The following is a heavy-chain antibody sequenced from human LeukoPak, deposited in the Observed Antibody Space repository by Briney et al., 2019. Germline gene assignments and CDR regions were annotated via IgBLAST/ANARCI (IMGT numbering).Heavy chain of an antibody. CDR2: TNTNTGNP. V-gene: IGHV7-4-1*02. Sequence: ASVKVSCKASGYTFTDYYIHWVRQAPGQGLEWMGWTNTNTGNPTYAQGSTGRFVFSLDTSVSTAYLQISSLKAEDTAVYYCARDRRKNWFDPWGQGTLVTVSS. CDR3: ARDRRKNWFDP. CDR1: GYTFTDYY. D-gene: IGHD1-14*01. J-gene: IGHJ5*02.